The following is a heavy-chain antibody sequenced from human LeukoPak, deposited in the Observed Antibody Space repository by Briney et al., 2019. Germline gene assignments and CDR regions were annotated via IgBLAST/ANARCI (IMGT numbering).Heavy chain of an antibody. CDR1: GFTFSSYA. Sequence: GGSLRLSCAASGFTFSSYAMSWVRQAPGKGLEWVSAISGSGGSTYYADSVKGRFTISRDNSKNTLNLQMNSLRAEDTAVYYCAKDSCSSTSCYRGVDYWGQGTLVTVSS. D-gene: IGHD2-2*01. V-gene: IGHV3-23*01. CDR3: AKDSCSSTSCYRGVDY. CDR2: ISGSGGST. J-gene: IGHJ4*02.